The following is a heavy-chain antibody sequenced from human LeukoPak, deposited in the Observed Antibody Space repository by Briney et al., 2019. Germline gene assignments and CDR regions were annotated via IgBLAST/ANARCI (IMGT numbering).Heavy chain of an antibody. J-gene: IGHJ4*02. CDR1: GFTFSSYW. CDR3: ARHYDSNSYGPGY. V-gene: IGHV3-74*01. CDR2: IASDGSST. D-gene: IGHD3-22*01. Sequence: GGSLRLSCAASGFTFSSYWMNWVRQAPGKGLVWVSRIASDGSSTTYADSVKGRFSISRDNAKNTLYLQMNSLRVEDTAVYYCARHYDSNSYGPGYWGQGTLVTVSS.